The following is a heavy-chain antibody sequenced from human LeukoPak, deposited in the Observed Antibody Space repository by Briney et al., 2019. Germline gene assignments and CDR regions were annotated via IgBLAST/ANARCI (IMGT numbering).Heavy chain of an antibody. V-gene: IGHV3-74*01. CDR3: ARKTAAGKYFFVS. D-gene: IGHD6-13*01. Sequence: GGSLRLSCAASGFTFSSYAMSWVRQAPGKGLVWVSLINTDGSSTDYADSVKGRFTISRDNAKSTLYLQMNSLRAEDTAVYYCARKTAAGKYFFVSWGQGTLVTVSS. J-gene: IGHJ4*02. CDR1: GFTFSSYA. CDR2: INTDGSST.